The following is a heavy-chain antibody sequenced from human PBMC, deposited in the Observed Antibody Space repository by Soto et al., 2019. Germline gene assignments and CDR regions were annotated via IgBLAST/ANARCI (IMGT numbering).Heavy chain of an antibody. Sequence: ASVKVSCKASGGTFSSYAISWVRQAPGQGLEWMGGIIPIFGTANYAQKFQGRVTITADESTSTAYMELSSLRPEDTAVYYCASYGEHSVVRAYNYGMDGWGQVNRVAFAS. J-gene: IGHJ6*02. CDR3: ASYGEHSVVRAYNYGMDG. D-gene: IGHD2-2*01. CDR1: GGTFSSYA. CDR2: IIPIFGTA. V-gene: IGHV1-69*13.